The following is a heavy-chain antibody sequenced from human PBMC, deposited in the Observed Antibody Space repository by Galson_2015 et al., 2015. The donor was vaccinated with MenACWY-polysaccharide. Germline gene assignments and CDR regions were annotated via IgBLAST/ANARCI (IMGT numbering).Heavy chain of an antibody. D-gene: IGHD1-26*01. Sequence: SETLSLTCAVSDYSIRSGYFWGWIRQPPGKGLEWIASIFHSGTTYYNPSLKSRVTISVDTSKNQFSLKLGFVTAADTAVYYCARVEKYSGSFYILYWGQGTLVTVSS. V-gene: IGHV4-38-2*01. J-gene: IGHJ4*02. CDR2: IFHSGTT. CDR3: ARVEKYSGSFYILY. CDR1: DYSIRSGYF.